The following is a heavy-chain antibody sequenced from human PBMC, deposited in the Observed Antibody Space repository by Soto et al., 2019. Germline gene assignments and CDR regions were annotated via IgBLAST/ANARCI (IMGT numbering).Heavy chain of an antibody. CDR2: TYYRSKWYN. J-gene: IGHJ4*02. Sequence: PSQTLSLTCAISGDSVSSNSATWDWIRQSPSRGLEWLGRTYYRSKWYNDYAVSVKSRITINPDTSKNQFSLQLNSVTPEGTAVYYCARANYYDSSGYSEFDYWGQGTLVTVSS. D-gene: IGHD3-22*01. V-gene: IGHV6-1*01. CDR1: GDSVSSNSAT. CDR3: ARANYYDSSGYSEFDY.